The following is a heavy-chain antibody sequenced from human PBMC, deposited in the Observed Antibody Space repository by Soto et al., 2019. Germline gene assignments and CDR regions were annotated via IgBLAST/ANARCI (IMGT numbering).Heavy chain of an antibody. CDR2: IYPGASDT. J-gene: IGHJ3*01. Sequence: GYAPEISCKGAGYSFAGYWIGWVRQMPGKGLDWMGVIYPGASDTRYSPSFHGQVTISADKSISTAYLQWSSLKASDTAMSFCARLPWVPGVFDYFNVWGQGTMVTVSS. CDR1: GYSFAGYW. D-gene: IGHD3-10*01. CDR3: ARLPWVPGVFDYFNV. V-gene: IGHV5-51*01.